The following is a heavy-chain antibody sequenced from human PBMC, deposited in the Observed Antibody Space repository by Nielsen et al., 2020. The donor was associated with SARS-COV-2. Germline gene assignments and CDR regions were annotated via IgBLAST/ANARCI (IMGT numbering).Heavy chain of an antibody. V-gene: IGHV3-11*05. J-gene: IGHJ4*02. CDR3: AREGRKLPLDY. Sequence: GESLKISCAASGFMVSDSYMSWIRQAPGKGLEWVAQMSGSSSYIHYADSVKGRFTISRDNAKNSLYLQMNSLRAEDTAVYYCAREGRKLPLDYWGQGTLVTVSS. CDR1: GFMVSDSY. D-gene: IGHD5-24*01. CDR2: MSGSSSYI.